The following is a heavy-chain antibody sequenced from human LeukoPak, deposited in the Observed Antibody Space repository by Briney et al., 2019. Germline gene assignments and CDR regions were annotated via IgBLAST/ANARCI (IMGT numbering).Heavy chain of an antibody. Sequence: GGSLRLSCAASGFTFSNYWMSWVRQAPGKGLEWVANIKQDGSEKYYVDSVKGRFTISRDNAKNSLYLQMNSLRAEDTAVYYCARDRVAAAGTNWFDPWGQGTLVTVSS. CDR2: IKQDGSEK. CDR1: GFTFSNYW. D-gene: IGHD6-13*01. J-gene: IGHJ5*02. V-gene: IGHV3-7*03. CDR3: ARDRVAAAGTNWFDP.